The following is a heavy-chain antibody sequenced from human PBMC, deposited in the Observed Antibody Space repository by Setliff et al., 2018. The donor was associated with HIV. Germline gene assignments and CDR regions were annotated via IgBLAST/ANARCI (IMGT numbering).Heavy chain of an antibody. CDR3: AIVSPPPANYFYYYMDV. CDR1: GVSTISSSSSYY. V-gene: IGHV4-39*02. J-gene: IGHJ6*03. Sequence: PSETLSLTCIVSGVSTISSSSSYYWGWIRQPPGKGLEWIGSIAHSGITYYNPSLKSRVTISVDTSKNHFSMRLSSVTAAATALYYCAIVSPPPANYFYYYMDVWGKGTTVTVSS. CDR2: IAHSGIT.